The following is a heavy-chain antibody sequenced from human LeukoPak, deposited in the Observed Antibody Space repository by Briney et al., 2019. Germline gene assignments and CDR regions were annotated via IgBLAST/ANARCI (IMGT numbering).Heavy chain of an antibody. D-gene: IGHD1-26*01. Sequence: GGSLRLSCAASGFTFSSYWMTWVRQAPGKGLEWVANINEGGSEKFYAESMKGRFTISRDNAENSLYLQMNSLRSEDTAVYYCARERSFSRDYWGQGTLVSVSS. CDR1: GFTFSSYW. CDR2: INEGGSEK. J-gene: IGHJ4*02. V-gene: IGHV3-7*01. CDR3: ARERSFSRDY.